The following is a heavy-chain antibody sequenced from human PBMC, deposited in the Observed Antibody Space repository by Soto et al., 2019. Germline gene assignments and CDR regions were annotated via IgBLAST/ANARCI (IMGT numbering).Heavy chain of an antibody. D-gene: IGHD3-3*02. CDR3: GTGHVACHDS. CDR2: IKEDGSEK. Sequence: EVQVVESGGGLVQPGGSLRLSCAASGFTFNTYWMTWVRQAPGKGLEWVANIKEDGSEKYYVDSVKGRFTISRDNAKNSVFLQMNRLRAEDTAVYFCGTGHVACHDSWGQGTLVTVSS. J-gene: IGHJ4*02. CDR1: GFTFNTYW. V-gene: IGHV3-7*01.